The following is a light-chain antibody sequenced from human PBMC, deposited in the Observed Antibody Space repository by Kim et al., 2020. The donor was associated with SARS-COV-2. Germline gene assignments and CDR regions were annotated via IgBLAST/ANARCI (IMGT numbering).Light chain of an antibody. CDR3: QQYYTTPRT. CDR1: QSGLYSSSNKNY. V-gene: IGKV4-1*01. Sequence: ATINGKSSQSGLYSSSNKNYLAWYQQRPGQPPKLLIYWASTRESGVPDRFSGSGSGTDFTLTISSLQAEDVAVYYCQQYYTTPRTFGQGTKVDIK. J-gene: IGKJ1*01. CDR2: WAS.